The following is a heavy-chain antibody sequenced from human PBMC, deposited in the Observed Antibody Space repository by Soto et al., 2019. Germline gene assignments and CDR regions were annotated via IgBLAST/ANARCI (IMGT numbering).Heavy chain of an antibody. CDR2: ISYDGSNK. D-gene: IGHD2-2*01. CDR1: GFTFSSYA. CDR3: ARDPGDIVLVPAAPDY. Sequence: LRLSCAASGFTFSSYAMHWVRQAPGKGLEWVAVISYDGSNKYYADSVKGRFTISRDNSKNTLYLQMNSLRAEDTAVYYCARDPGDIVLVPAAPDYWGQGTLVTVSS. V-gene: IGHV3-30-3*01. J-gene: IGHJ4*02.